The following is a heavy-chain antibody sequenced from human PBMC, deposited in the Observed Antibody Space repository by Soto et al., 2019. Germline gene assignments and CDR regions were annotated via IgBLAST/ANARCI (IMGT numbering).Heavy chain of an antibody. CDR1: GYTFTNFG. Sequence: QVQLVQSGAEVKKPGASVKVSCKTSGYTFTNFGISWVRQAPGQGLEWMGWISAYNGNTNYALKLQGSVTMTTDTSTGTAYMGLRRLRSGDTAVYFSARGGAPIDFWGQGPLVTVSS. CDR3: ARGGAPIDF. CDR2: ISAYNGNT. V-gene: IGHV1-18*01. D-gene: IGHD3-16*01. J-gene: IGHJ4*02.